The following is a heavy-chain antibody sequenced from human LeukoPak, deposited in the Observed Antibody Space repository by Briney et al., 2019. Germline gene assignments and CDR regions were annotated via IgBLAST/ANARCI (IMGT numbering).Heavy chain of an antibody. CDR2: IYHSGST. CDR1: GYSISSSYS. Sequence: SETLSLTCTVSGYSISSSYSWCWIRPPPRKGLEWIGSIYHSGSTYYNPSLKSRVTILVDTSKKQFSLKLSSVTAADTAVYYCARDVSPFDYWGQGTLVTVSS. V-gene: IGHV4-38-2*02. J-gene: IGHJ4*02. CDR3: ARDVSPFDY.